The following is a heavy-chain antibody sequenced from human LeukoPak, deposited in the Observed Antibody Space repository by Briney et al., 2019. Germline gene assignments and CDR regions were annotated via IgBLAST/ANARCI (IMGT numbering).Heavy chain of an antibody. CDR3: ARDTYYDFWSGYSY. D-gene: IGHD3-3*01. CDR2: INPNSGGT. V-gene: IGHV1-2*02. J-gene: IGHJ3*01. CDR1: GYTFTGYY. Sequence: ASVKVSCKASGYTFTGYYMHWARQAPGQGLEWMGWINPNSGGTNYAQKFQGRVTMTRDTSISTAYMELSRLRSDDTAVYYCARDTYYDFWSGYSYWGQGTMVTVSS.